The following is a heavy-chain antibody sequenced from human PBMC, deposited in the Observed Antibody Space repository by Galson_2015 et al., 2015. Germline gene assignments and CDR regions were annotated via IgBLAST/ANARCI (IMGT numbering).Heavy chain of an antibody. CDR1: GGTFSSYA. D-gene: IGHD2-15*01. J-gene: IGHJ6*02. CDR3: ARVCSGGSCYSGYYYYGMDV. Sequence: SVKVSCKASGGTFSSYAISWVRQAPGQGLEWMGGIIPIFGTANYAQKFQGRVTITADESTSTAYVELSSLRSEDTAVYYCARVCSGGSCYSGYYYYGMDVWGQGTTVTVSS. V-gene: IGHV1-69*13. CDR2: IIPIFGTA.